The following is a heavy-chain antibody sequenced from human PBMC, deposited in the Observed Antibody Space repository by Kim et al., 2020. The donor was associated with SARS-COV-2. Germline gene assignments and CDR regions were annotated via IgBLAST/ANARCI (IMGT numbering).Heavy chain of an antibody. CDR2: IYYSGST. D-gene: IGHD3-9*01. V-gene: IGHV4-59*01. Sequence: SETLSLTCTVSGGSISSYYWSWIRQPPGKGLEWIGYIYYSGSTNYNPSLKSRVTISVDTSKNQFSLKLSSVTAADTAVYYCARSHDGLRYFESWGQGTLVTVSS. J-gene: IGHJ4*02. CDR3: ARSHDGLRYFES. CDR1: GGSISSYY.